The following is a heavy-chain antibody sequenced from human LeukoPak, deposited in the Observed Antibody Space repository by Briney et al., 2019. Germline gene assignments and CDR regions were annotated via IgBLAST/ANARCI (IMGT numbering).Heavy chain of an antibody. CDR2: INPNGGST. J-gene: IGHJ4*02. Sequence: GASVKVSCKASGYTFTSYYMHWVRQARGQGLEWMGIINPNGGSTRYAQKLQGRVTMTTDTSTSTAYMELRSLRSDDTAVYYCARRGAAHVRGFLDYWGQGTLVTVSS. D-gene: IGHD3-10*01. CDR3: ARRGAAHVRGFLDY. V-gene: IGHV1-46*01. CDR1: GYTFTSYY.